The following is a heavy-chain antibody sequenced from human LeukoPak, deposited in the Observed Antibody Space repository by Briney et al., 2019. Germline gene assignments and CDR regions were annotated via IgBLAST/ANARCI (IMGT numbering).Heavy chain of an antibody. D-gene: IGHD3-10*01. Sequence: ASVKVSCKASGYTFTGYYIHWVRQAPGQGLEWMGWINPNSGGTNYAQKFQGRVTMTRDTSISTAYMELSRLRSDDTAVYYCARANGANDAFDIWGQGTMVTVSS. V-gene: IGHV1-2*02. CDR1: GYTFTGYY. CDR2: INPNSGGT. CDR3: ARANGANDAFDI. J-gene: IGHJ3*02.